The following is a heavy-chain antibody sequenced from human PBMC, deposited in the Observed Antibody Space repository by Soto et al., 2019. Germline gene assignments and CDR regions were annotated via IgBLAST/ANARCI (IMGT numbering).Heavy chain of an antibody. V-gene: IGHV4-31*03. Sequence: QVQLQESGPGLVKPSQTLSLTCTVSGGPISSDSYYWSWIRQHPGKGLEWIGYIYYSGTTYDNPYRRSRVTISVDTSKNQFSLKLSSVTAADTAVYYCARDSSMAKGTGNFDYWGQGTLVTVSS. CDR2: IYYSGTT. CDR1: GGPISSDSYY. CDR3: ARDSSMAKGTGNFDY. J-gene: IGHJ4*02. D-gene: IGHD3-10*01.